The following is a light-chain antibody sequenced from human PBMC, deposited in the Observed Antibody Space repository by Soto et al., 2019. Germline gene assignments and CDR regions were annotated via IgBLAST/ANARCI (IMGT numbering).Light chain of an antibody. J-gene: IGLJ2*01. V-gene: IGLV2-14*01. CDR1: SSDVGGYNY. CDR2: EVS. CDR3: SSYTSSSTVV. Sequence: QSALTQPASVSGSPGQSITISCTGTSSDVGGYNYVSWYQQHPGKAPKLMIYEVSNRPSGVSNRFSGSKSGNTASLTISGLQAEDEADYYCSSYTSSSTVVFAGGTKLTV.